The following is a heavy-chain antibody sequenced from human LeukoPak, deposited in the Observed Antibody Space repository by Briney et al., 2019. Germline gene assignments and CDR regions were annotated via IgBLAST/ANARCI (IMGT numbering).Heavy chain of an antibody. Sequence: SETLSLTCTVSGGSISSSSYYWGWIRQPPGKGLGWIGSIYYSGSTYYNPSLKSRVTISVDTSKNQFSLKLSSVTAADTAVYYCARLAGYGGNRGYYYYYYMDVWGKGTTVTVSS. CDR3: ARLAGYGGNRGYYYYYYMDV. CDR2: IYYSGST. CDR1: GGSISSSSYY. V-gene: IGHV4-39*01. J-gene: IGHJ6*03. D-gene: IGHD4-23*01.